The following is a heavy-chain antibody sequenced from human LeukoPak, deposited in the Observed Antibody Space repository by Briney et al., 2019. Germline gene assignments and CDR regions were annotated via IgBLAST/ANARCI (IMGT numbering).Heavy chain of an antibody. CDR3: AKRQSSGGFDY. CDR1: GFTFSDYW. CDR2: ISGSGGST. V-gene: IGHV3-23*01. Sequence: GGSLRLSCAASGFTFSDYWMNWVRQAPGKGLEWVSAISGSGGSTYYADSVKGRFTISRDNSKNTLYLQMNSLRAEDTAVYYCAKRQSSGGFDYWGQGTLVTVSS. D-gene: IGHD6-19*01. J-gene: IGHJ4*02.